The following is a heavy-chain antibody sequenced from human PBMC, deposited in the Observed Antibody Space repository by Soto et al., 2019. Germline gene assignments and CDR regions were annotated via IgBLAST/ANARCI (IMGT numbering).Heavy chain of an antibody. D-gene: IGHD1-26*01. CDR3: ARDRVRATTSWFDS. CDR2: IWYDGSNK. CDR1: GFTFSSYG. J-gene: IGHJ5*01. V-gene: IGHV3-33*01. Sequence: PGGSLRLSCAASGFTFSSYGMHWVRQAPGKGLEWVAVIWYDGSNKYYADSVKGRFTISRDNSKNTLYLQMNSLRAEDTAVYFCARDRVRATTSWFDSWGQGALVTVSS.